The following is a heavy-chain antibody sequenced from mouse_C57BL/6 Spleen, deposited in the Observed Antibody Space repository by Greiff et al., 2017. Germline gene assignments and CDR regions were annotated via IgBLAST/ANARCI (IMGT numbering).Heavy chain of an antibody. CDR1: GYSFTGYY. Sequence: VQLQQSGPELVKPGASVKISCKASGYSFTGYYMNWVKQSPEKSLEWIGEINPSTGGTTYNQKFKAKATLTVDKSSSTAYMQLKSLTSDDAAVYYCARAHIYYHGSSYFDHWGQGTTLTVSS. CDR2: INPSTGGT. V-gene: IGHV1-42*01. J-gene: IGHJ2*01. CDR3: ARAHIYYHGSSYFDH. D-gene: IGHD1-1*01.